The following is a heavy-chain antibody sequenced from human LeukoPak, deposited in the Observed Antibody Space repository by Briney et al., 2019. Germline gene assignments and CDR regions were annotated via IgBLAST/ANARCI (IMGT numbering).Heavy chain of an antibody. CDR3: ARETLDYYDSSGYYYTY. CDR1: GYTFTSYY. Sequence: ASVKVSCKASGYTFTSYYMHWVRQAPGQGLEWMGIINPSGGSTSYAQKFQGRVTMTRDMSTSTVYMELSSLRSEDTAAYYCARETLDYYDSSGYYYTYWGQGTLVTVSS. J-gene: IGHJ4*02. CDR2: INPSGGST. D-gene: IGHD3-22*01. V-gene: IGHV1-46*01.